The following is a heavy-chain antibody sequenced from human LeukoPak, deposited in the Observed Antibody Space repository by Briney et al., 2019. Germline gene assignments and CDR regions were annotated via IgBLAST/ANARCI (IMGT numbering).Heavy chain of an antibody. J-gene: IGHJ4*02. Sequence: SETLSLTCTVSGGSISSYYWSWIRQPPGKGLEWIGYIYYSGSTNYNPSLKSRVTISVDTSKNQFSLKLSSVTAADTAVYYCARGEAAAYWGQGTLVTVSS. CDR2: IYYSGST. CDR3: ARGEAAAY. V-gene: IGHV4-59*01. CDR1: GGSISSYY. D-gene: IGHD6-13*01.